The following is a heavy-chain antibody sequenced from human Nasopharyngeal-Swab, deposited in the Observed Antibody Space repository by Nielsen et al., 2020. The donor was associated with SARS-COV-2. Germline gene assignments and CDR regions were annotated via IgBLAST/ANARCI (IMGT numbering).Heavy chain of an antibody. Sequence: VRQAPGKGLEWVSAISGSGGSTYYADSVKGRFTISRDNSKNTLYLQMSSLRAEDTAVYYCVKDRLEYYYDSSGYYHGFDYWGQGTLVTVSS. J-gene: IGHJ4*02. V-gene: IGHV3-23*01. CDR3: VKDRLEYYYDSSGYYHGFDY. CDR2: ISGSGGST. D-gene: IGHD3-22*01.